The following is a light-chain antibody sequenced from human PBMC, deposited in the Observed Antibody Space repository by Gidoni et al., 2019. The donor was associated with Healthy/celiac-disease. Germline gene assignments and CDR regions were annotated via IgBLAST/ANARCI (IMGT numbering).Light chain of an antibody. V-gene: IGKV1-39*01. J-gene: IGKJ1*01. CDR3: QQSYSTPWT. Sequence: DIQMTQSPSSRSASVGDRVTITCRASQSISSYLNWYQQKPGKAPKLLIYAASSWQSGVPSRFSGSGSGTDFTLTISSLQPEDFATYYCQQSYSTPWTFGQGTKVEIK. CDR2: AAS. CDR1: QSISSY.